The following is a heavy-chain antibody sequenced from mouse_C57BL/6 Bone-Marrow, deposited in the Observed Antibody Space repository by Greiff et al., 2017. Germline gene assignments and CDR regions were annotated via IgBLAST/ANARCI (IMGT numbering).Heavy chain of an antibody. CDR2: IDPENGDT. D-gene: IGHD1-1*01. CDR1: GFNIKDDY. J-gene: IGHJ2*01. CDR3: TTWMVVADY. V-gene: IGHV14-4*01. Sequence: VQLKEPGAELVRPGASVKLSCTALGFNIKDDYMQWVKQRPEQGLEWIGWIDPENGDTEYASKFQGKATITADTSSNTAYLQLSSLTSEDTAVYYCTTWMVVADYWGQGTTLTVSS.